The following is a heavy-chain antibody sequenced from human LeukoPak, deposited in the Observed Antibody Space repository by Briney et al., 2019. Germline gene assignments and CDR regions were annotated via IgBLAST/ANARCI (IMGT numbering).Heavy chain of an antibody. V-gene: IGHV1-46*01. CDR3: ARIYCSGGSCYYGFDS. D-gene: IGHD2-15*01. CDR1: GYAFTIYY. CDR2: INTSDRST. J-gene: IGHJ4*02. Sequence: AAVTVSFKGSGYAFTIYYIYWVRQAPGQGMERMGVINTSDRSTSYAQKFQGRVTMTRDTSTSTVYMELSSLRSEDTAVYYCARIYCSGGSCYYGFDSWGQGTLVTVSS.